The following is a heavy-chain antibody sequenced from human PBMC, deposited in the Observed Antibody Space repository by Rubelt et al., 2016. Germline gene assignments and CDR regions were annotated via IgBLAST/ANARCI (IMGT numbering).Heavy chain of an antibody. Sequence: SYGMHWVRQAPGKGLEWVAVIWYDGSNKYYADSVKGRFTISRDNSKNTLYLQMNSLRAEDTAVYYCATAYCSGGSCKTSEYFQHWGQGTLVTVSS. J-gene: IGHJ1*01. CDR1: SYG. V-gene: IGHV3-33*01. D-gene: IGHD2-15*01. CDR3: ATAYCSGGSCKTSEYFQH. CDR2: IWYDGSNK.